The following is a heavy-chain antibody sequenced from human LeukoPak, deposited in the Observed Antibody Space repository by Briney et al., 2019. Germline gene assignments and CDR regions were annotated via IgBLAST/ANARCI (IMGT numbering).Heavy chain of an antibody. CDR3: ASATNEGHMVRGVLFYYYYMDV. V-gene: IGHV3-20*04. CDR1: GFTFDDYG. CDR2: INWNGGST. Sequence: GESLRLSCAASGFTFDDYGMSWVRQAPGKGLEWVSGINWNGGSTGYADSVKGRFTISRDNAKNSLYLQMNSLRAEDTALYYCASATNEGHMVRGVLFYYYYMDVWGKGTTVTISS. D-gene: IGHD3-10*01. J-gene: IGHJ6*03.